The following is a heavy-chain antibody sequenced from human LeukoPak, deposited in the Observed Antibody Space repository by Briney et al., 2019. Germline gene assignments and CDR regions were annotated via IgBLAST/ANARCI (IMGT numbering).Heavy chain of an antibody. CDR3: AREVVGAKLDP. CDR1: GGTFSSYA. CDR2: IIPIFGTA. Sequence: GASVKVSCKASGGTFSSYAISWVRQAPGQGVEWMGGIIPIFGTANYAQKFQGRVTITADESTSPAYMELSSLRSEATAVYYCAREVVGAKLDPWGQGTLVTVSS. D-gene: IGHD2-15*01. V-gene: IGHV1-69*13. J-gene: IGHJ5*02.